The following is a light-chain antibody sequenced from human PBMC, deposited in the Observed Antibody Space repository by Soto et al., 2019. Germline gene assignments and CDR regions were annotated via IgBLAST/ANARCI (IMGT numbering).Light chain of an antibody. J-gene: IGLJ3*02. CDR2: DVS. CDR1: SSDVGGYNY. Sequence: QSVLTQPRSVSGSPGQSVTISCTGTSSDVGGYNYVSWYQQHPGKAPKLMIYDVSKRPSGVPDRFSGYKSGNTASLTISGLQAEDEADYYCCSYAGSYTSFGGGTKLTVL. CDR3: CSYAGSYTS. V-gene: IGLV2-11*01.